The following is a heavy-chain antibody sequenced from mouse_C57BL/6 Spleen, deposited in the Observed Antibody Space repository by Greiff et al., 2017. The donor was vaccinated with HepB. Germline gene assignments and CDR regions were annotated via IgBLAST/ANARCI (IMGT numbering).Heavy chain of an antibody. CDR2: IYPRSGNT. CDR3: ARFVTTVVATPYYFDY. J-gene: IGHJ2*01. D-gene: IGHD1-1*01. Sequence: VQLQQSGAELARPGASVKLSCKASGYTFTSYGISWVKQRTGQGLEWIGEIYPRSGNTYYNEKFKGKAKLTADKSSSTAYMELSSLTSEDSAVYFCARFVTTVVATPYYFDYWGQGTTLTVSS. V-gene: IGHV1-81*01. CDR1: GYTFTSYG.